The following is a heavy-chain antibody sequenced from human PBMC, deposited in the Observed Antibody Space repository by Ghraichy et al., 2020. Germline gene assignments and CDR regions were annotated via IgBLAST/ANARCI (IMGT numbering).Heavy chain of an antibody. Sequence: SETLSLTCTVSGASISSSIYYWCWIRQPPGKGLEWIGSIYYSGSTYYNPSLKSRVTISVDTSKNQFSLKLSSVTAADTAVYYCARLVQDSSGYYPDYWGQGTLVTVSS. J-gene: IGHJ4*02. V-gene: IGHV4-39*01. CDR1: GASISSSIYY. D-gene: IGHD3-22*01. CDR2: IYYSGST. CDR3: ARLVQDSSGYYPDY.